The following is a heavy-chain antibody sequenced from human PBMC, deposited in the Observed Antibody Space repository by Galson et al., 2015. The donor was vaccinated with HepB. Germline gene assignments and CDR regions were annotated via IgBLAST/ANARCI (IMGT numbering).Heavy chain of an antibody. CDR2: ISYDGSNK. CDR1: GFTFSSYG. J-gene: IGHJ4*02. Sequence: SLRLSCAASGFTFSSYGMHWVRQAPGKGLEWVAVISYDGSNKCYADSVKGRFTISRDNSKNTLYLQMNSLRAEDTAVYYCAKDRITVEYSYGIIDYWGQGTLVTVSS. V-gene: IGHV3-30*18. D-gene: IGHD5-18*01. CDR3: AKDRITVEYSYGIIDY.